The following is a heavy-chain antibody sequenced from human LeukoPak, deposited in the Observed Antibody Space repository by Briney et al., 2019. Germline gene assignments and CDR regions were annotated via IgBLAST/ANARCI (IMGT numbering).Heavy chain of an antibody. D-gene: IGHD6-19*01. CDR3: ARFFGMTVAGLFDY. CDR2: MNPNSGNT. CDR1: GYTFTSYD. Sequence: ASVKVSCKASGYTFTSYDINWVRQATGQGLEWMGWMNPNSGNTGYAQKFQGRVTMTRNTSISTAYMELSSLRSEDTAVYYCARFFGMTVAGLFDYWGQGTLVTVSS. V-gene: IGHV1-8*01. J-gene: IGHJ4*02.